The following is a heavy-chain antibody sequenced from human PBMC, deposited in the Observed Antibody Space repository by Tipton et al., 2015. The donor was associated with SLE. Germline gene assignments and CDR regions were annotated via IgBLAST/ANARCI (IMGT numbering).Heavy chain of an antibody. CDR2: INPNSGDT. CDR3: ARARSEDDFWSDFYYYYYIDV. CDR1: GYNFTDYY. D-gene: IGHD3-3*01. Sequence: QSGPEVKKPGASVKGSCKASGYNFTDYYVQWVRQAPGQGLEWMGRINPNSGDTNSAQKFQGRVTMTWDTSISTAYMELSRLRSDDTAVYYCARARSEDDFWSDFYYYYYIDVWGKGTTVTVSS. V-gene: IGHV1-2*06. J-gene: IGHJ6*03.